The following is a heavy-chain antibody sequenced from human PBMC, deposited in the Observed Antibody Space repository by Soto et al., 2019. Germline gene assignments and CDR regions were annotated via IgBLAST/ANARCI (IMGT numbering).Heavy chain of an antibody. CDR1: GFTFSNYA. V-gene: IGHV3-30*04. Sequence: LRLSCAASGFTFSNYALHWVRQAPGKGLEWAAVISYDGRKRYYADSMKGRFTFSRDNSKNALYLQMNSLRADDTAVYYCARQDHSGSGWFDTWGQGTLVTVSS. CDR2: ISYDGRKR. CDR3: ARQDHSGSGWFDT. J-gene: IGHJ5*02. D-gene: IGHD3-22*01.